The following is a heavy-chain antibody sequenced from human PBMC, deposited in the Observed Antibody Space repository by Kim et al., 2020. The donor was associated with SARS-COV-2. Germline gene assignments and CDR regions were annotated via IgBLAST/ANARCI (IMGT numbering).Heavy chain of an antibody. J-gene: IGHJ5*02. CDR3: ARHQPRGPRSPIVVPAAIGPWFDP. Sequence: SETLSLTCTVSGGSISSSSYYWGWIRQPPGKGLEWIGSIYYSGSTYYNPSLKSRVTISVDTSKNQFSLKLSSVTAADTAVYYCARHQPRGPRSPIVVPAAIGPWFDPWGQGTLVTVSS. CDR2: IYYSGST. CDR1: GGSISSSSYY. V-gene: IGHV4-39*01. D-gene: IGHD2-2*02.